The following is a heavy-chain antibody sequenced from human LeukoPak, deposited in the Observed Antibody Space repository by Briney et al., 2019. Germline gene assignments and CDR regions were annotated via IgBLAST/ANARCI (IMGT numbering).Heavy chain of an antibody. V-gene: IGHV1-69*04. CDR3: ARGVEIAVAATDSWFDP. Sequence: ASVKVSCKASGYTFTGYYMHWVRQAPGQGLEWMGRIIPILGIANYAQKFQGRVTITADKSTSTAYMELSSLRSEDTAVYYCARGVEIAVAATDSWFDPWGQGTLVTVSS. CDR2: IIPILGIA. J-gene: IGHJ5*02. CDR1: GYTFTGYY. D-gene: IGHD6-19*01.